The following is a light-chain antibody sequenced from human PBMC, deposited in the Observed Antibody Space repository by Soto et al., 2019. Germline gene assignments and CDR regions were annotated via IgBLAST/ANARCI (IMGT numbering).Light chain of an antibody. Sequence: EIVMTQSPATLSVSPGERVTLSCRASQSISNNLAWYQQKPGQTPRLLIDGASTRATGIPVRFSGSGSGTEFTLTISSLQSEDLAVYYCQQYNTWPLGEDTFGPGTKVEI. CDR1: QSISNN. V-gene: IGKV3-15*01. J-gene: IGKJ3*01. CDR3: QQYNTWPLGEDT. CDR2: GAS.